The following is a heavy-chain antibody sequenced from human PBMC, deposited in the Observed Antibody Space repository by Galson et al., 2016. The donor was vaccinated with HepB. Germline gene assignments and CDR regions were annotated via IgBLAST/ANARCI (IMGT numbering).Heavy chain of an antibody. Sequence: SLRLSCAASGFTFDDYTMHWVRQAPGKGLEWVSYITWNGDDTNYADSVKGRFIISRDNNKNSLFLQMNSLRTEDTALYYCAKGSGIRRLVRALEYWGQGTLVTVSS. CDR3: AKGSGIRRLVRALEY. CDR1: GFTFDDYT. V-gene: IGHV3-43*01. CDR2: ITWNGDDT. J-gene: IGHJ4*02. D-gene: IGHD6-19*01.